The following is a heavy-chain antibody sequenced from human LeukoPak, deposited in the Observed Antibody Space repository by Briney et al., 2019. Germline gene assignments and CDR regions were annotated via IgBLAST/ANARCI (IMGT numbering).Heavy chain of an antibody. D-gene: IGHD5-24*01. Sequence: PSETLSLTCAVYGGSFSGYYWSWIRQPPGKGLEWIGEINHSGSTNYNPSLKSRVTISVDTSKNQFSLKLSSVTAADTAVYYCAKLEMATITSRGKNYYYYYMDVWGKGTTVTVSS. CDR2: INHSGST. J-gene: IGHJ6*03. CDR3: AKLEMATITSRGKNYYYYYMDV. CDR1: GGSFSGYY. V-gene: IGHV4-34*01.